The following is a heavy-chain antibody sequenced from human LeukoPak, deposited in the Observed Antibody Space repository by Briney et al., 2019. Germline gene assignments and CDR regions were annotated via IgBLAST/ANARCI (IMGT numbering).Heavy chain of an antibody. J-gene: IGHJ4*02. CDR1: GFTFSSYW. Sequence: GGSLRLSCAASGFTFSSYWMHWVRQAPGKGLEWVSGISWNSGSIGYADSVKGRFTISRDNAKNSLYLQMNSLRAEDTALYYCASTDYWGQGTLVTVSS. CDR2: ISWNSGSI. V-gene: IGHV3-9*01. CDR3: ASTDY.